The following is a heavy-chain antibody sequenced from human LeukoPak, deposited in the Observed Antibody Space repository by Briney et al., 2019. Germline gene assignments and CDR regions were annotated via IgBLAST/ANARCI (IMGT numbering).Heavy chain of an antibody. Sequence: VGSLRLSCAASGFIVSSVYMSWVRQSPGKGLECVSIIYSTGDTYYADSVKGRFTISRDVSKNTVYLQMNSLRAEDTAVYYCARGGRSSELVWGQGTRVTVSS. CDR3: ARGGRSSELV. CDR2: IYSTGDT. D-gene: IGHD6-6*01. J-gene: IGHJ4*02. CDR1: GFIVSSVY. V-gene: IGHV3-53*01.